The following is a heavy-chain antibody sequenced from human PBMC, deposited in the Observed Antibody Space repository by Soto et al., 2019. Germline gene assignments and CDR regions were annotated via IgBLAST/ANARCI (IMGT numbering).Heavy chain of an antibody. V-gene: IGHV4-59*01. CDR2: IYYSGST. J-gene: IGHJ4*02. CDR1: GGSISSYY. CDR3: ARYPGIAAAGKAEGYYFDY. Sequence: KSSETLSLTCTVSGGSISSYYWSWIRQPPGKGLEWIGYIYYSGSTNYNPSLKSRVTISVDTSKNQFSLKLSSVTAADTAVYYCARYPGIAAAGKAEGYYFDYWGQGTLVTVSS. D-gene: IGHD6-13*01.